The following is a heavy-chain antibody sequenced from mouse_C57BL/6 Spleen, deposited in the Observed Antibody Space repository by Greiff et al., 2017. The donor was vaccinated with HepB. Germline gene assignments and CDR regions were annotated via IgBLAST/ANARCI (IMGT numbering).Heavy chain of an antibody. CDR3: ARKGTGTEYFGY. CDR2: IDPSDSYT. V-gene: IGHV1-69*01. Sequence: VQLKQPGAELVMPGASVKLSCKASGYTFTSYWMHWVKQRPGQGLEWIGEIDPSDSYTNYNQKFKGKSTLTVDKSSSTAYMQLSSLTSEDSAVYYCARKGTGTEYFGYWGQGTTLTVSS. CDR1: GYTFTSYW. D-gene: IGHD4-1*01. J-gene: IGHJ2*01.